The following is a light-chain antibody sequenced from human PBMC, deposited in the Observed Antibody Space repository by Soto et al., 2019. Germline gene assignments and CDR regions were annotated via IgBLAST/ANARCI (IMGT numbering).Light chain of an antibody. Sequence: EIVMTQSPATLSVSPGERATLSCRASQSVSSNLAWYQQKPGQAPRLLIYGASTRATGIPARFGGSGSGTEFTLTISGLQSEDFAVYYCQQYNNWPPYNFGQGTRLEIK. V-gene: IGKV3-15*01. CDR2: GAS. J-gene: IGKJ5*01. CDR1: QSVSSN. CDR3: QQYNNWPPYN.